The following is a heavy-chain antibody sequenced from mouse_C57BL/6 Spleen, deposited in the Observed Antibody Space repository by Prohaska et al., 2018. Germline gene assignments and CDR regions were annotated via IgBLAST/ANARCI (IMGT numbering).Heavy chain of an antibody. Sequence: GAELVRPGASVTPSCKASGYTFTDYEMHWVKQTPVHGLEWIGAIDPETGGTAYNQKFKGKAILTADKSSSTAYMELRSLTSEDSAVYYCTRGPGAMDYWGQGTSVTVSS. J-gene: IGHJ4*01. V-gene: IGHV1-15*01. CDR3: TRGPGAMDY. CDR1: GYTFTDYE. CDR2: IDPETGGT.